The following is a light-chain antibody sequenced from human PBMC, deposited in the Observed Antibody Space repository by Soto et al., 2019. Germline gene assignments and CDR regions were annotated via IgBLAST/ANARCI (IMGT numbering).Light chain of an antibody. Sequence: DIQMTQSPSSVSASVGDRVTITCRASQNIWRLLAWYQQKPGKAPELLIYDASSLQSGVPPRFSGSGSGTEFILTISSLQPDDFATYYCQHYGGMWTFGQGTKVDIK. CDR2: DAS. J-gene: IGKJ1*01. CDR3: QHYGGMWT. CDR1: QNIWRL. V-gene: IGKV1-12*01.